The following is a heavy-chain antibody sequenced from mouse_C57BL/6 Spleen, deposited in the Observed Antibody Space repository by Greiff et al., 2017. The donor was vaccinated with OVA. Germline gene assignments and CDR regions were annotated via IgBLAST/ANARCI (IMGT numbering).Heavy chain of an antibody. D-gene: IGHD1-2*01. CDR1: GFSLTSYA. Sequence: VHLVESGPGLVAPSQSLSITCTVSGFSLTSYAISWVRQPPGKGLEWLGVIWTGGGTNSNSALKSRLSISKDNSKSQVFLKMNSLQTDDTARYYCARKGITTAEAYWYFDVWGTGTTVTVSS. CDR2: IWTGGGT. V-gene: IGHV2-9-1*01. J-gene: IGHJ1*03. CDR3: ARKGITTAEAYWYFDV.